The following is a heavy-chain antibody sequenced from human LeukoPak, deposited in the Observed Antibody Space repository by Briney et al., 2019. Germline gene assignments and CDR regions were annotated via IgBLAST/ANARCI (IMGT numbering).Heavy chain of an antibody. J-gene: IGHJ4*02. CDR3: AREVSNPADY. D-gene: IGHD2-8*01. Sequence: ASVKVSCKASGYTFTSYDINWVRQATGQGLEWMGWINPNSGGTNYAQKFQGRVTMTRDTSISTAYMELSRLRSDDTAVYYCAREVSNPADYWGQGTLVTVSS. CDR1: GYTFTSYD. V-gene: IGHV1-2*02. CDR2: INPNSGGT.